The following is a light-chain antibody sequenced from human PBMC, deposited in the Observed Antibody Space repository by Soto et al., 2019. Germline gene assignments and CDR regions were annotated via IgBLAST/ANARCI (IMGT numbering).Light chain of an antibody. Sequence: DIQMTQSPSTLSASVGDRVTITCRASQSISTWLAWYQQKPGKPPNLLISKASNLESGVPSRFSGSGSGTEFTLTISNLQPDDFATYFCQQYDTYSWTFGQGTKVEIE. CDR2: KAS. V-gene: IGKV1-5*03. CDR1: QSISTW. J-gene: IGKJ1*01. CDR3: QQYDTYSWT.